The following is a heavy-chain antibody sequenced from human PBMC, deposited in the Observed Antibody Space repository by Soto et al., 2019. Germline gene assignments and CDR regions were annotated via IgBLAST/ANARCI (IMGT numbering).Heavy chain of an antibody. V-gene: IGHV2-5*01. CDR3: AHRDGGGIAAVHYFDY. CDR1: GFSLSTSGVG. CDR2: IYWNDDK. J-gene: IGHJ4*02. Sequence: QITLKESGPTLVKPTQTLTLTCTFSGFSLSTSGVGVGWIRQPPGKALEWLALIYWNDDKRYSPSLKSRLTITKDTSTNQVVLTMTNMDPVDTATYYCAHRDGGGIAAVHYFDYWGQGTLVTVSS. D-gene: IGHD6-13*01.